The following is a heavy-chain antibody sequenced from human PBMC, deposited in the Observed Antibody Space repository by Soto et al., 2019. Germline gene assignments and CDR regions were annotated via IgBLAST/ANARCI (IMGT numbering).Heavy chain of an antibody. V-gene: IGHV1-2*04. Sequence: QVQLVQSGAEVKKPGASVKVSCKASGYTFNGYYMHWVRQAPGQGLEWMGWINPNSGGTNYAQKFQGWVTMTRDTSXXTAYMELSRLRSDDTAVYYCARALFLTGADNVMGYWGQGTLVTVSS. J-gene: IGHJ4*02. D-gene: IGHD2-21*01. CDR1: GYTFNGYY. CDR2: INPNSGGT. CDR3: ARALFLTGADNVMGY.